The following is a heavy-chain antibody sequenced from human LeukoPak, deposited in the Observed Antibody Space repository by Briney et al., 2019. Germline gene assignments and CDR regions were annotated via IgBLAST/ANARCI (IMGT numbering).Heavy chain of an antibody. CDR1: GYSFTSYW. Sequence: GESLKISCKGSGYSFTSYWISRVRPMPGKGLEWSGRLDPSDSYTNYSPSFQGHVTISADKSISTAYLQWSSLKASDTAMYYCARSRFVRVTVGLINYYYGMDVWGKGTTVTVSS. CDR2: LDPSDSYT. V-gene: IGHV5-10-1*01. J-gene: IGHJ6*04. D-gene: IGHD3-10*01. CDR3: ARSRFVRVTVGLINYYYGMDV.